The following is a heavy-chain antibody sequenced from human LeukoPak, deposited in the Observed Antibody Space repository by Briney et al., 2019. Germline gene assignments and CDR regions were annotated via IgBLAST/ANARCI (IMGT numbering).Heavy chain of an antibody. V-gene: IGHV3-9*01. CDR3: AKGPGIAAAAIDY. D-gene: IGHD6-13*01. CDR1: GFTFDDYA. Sequence: GGFLRLSCAAPGFTFDDYAMHWVRQAPGKGLEWVSGISWNSGSIGYADSVKGRFTISRDNAKNSLYLQMNSLRAEDTALYYCAKGPGIAAAAIDYWGQGTLVTVSS. CDR2: ISWNSGSI. J-gene: IGHJ4*02.